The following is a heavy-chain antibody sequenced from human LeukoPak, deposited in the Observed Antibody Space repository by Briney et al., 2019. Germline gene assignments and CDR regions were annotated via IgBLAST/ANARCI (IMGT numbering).Heavy chain of an antibody. CDR1: GFTVSSSY. D-gene: IGHD6-13*01. Sequence: PGGSLRLSCAASGFTVSSSYISWVRQAPGKGLEWVSAIYSGGTTYYADSVRGRFTISRDNSKNSLYLQMNSLRAEDTAVYYCARDTGIAAADNWFDPWGQGTLVTVSS. J-gene: IGHJ5*02. CDR2: IYSGGTT. V-gene: IGHV3-53*01. CDR3: ARDTGIAAADNWFDP.